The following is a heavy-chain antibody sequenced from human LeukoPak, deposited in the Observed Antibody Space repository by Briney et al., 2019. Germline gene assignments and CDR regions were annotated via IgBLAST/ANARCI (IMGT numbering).Heavy chain of an antibody. CDR1: GYTFTGYY. CDR3: ARELHLAAAGTLEYFQH. V-gene: IGHV1-2*02. J-gene: IGHJ1*01. CDR2: INPNSGGT. D-gene: IGHD6-13*01. Sequence: ASVKVSCKASGYTFTGYYIHWVRQAPGQGLEWMGWINPNSGGTNYAQKFQGRVTMTRDTSISTAYMELSRLRSDDTAVYYCARELHLAAAGTLEYFQHWGQGTLVTVSS.